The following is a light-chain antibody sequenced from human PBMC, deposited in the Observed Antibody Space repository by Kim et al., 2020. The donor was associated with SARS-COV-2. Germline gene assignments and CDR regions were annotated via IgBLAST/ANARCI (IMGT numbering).Light chain of an antibody. CDR1: QMDGNY. CDR3: QQRSNWPLT. CDR2: DAS. Sequence: LSPGEGATRSCSASQMDGNYFAWYQQKPSQAPRLLIYDASNRATGIPARFSGSESGTDFTLTISSLEPEDFAVYYCQQRSNWPLTFGGGTKVDIK. V-gene: IGKV3-11*01. J-gene: IGKJ4*01.